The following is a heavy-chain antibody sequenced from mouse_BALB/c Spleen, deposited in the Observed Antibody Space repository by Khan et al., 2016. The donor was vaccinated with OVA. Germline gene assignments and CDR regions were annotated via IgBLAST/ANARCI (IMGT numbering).Heavy chain of an antibody. CDR3: ARDSNFDY. J-gene: IGHJ2*01. V-gene: IGHV5-17*02. CDR2: ISSGSSTI. CDR1: GFTFSRFG. Sequence: EVELVESGGGLVQPGGSRKLSCAASGFTFSRFGMHWVRQAPEKGLEWVAYISSGSSTIYYAATVTGRFTISRANLKKTLCLQIASLRSEDTAMYYCARDSNFDYWGQGTTLTVSS.